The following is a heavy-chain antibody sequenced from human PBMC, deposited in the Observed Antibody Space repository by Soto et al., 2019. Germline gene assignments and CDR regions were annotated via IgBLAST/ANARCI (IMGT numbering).Heavy chain of an antibody. D-gene: IGHD3-22*01. J-gene: IGHJ5*02. CDR1: GFTFSSYG. V-gene: IGHV3-30*18. Sequence: PGGSLRLSCAASGFTFSSYGMHWVRQAPGKGLEWVAVISYDGSNKYYADSVKGRFTISRDNSKNTLYLQMNSLRAEDTAVYYCAKDYYDSSGYHNWFDPWGQGTLVTVSS. CDR2: ISYDGSNK. CDR3: AKDYYDSSGYHNWFDP.